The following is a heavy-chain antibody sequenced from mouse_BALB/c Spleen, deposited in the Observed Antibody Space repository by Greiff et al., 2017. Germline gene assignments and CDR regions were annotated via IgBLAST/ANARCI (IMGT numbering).Heavy chain of an antibody. CDR2: IYPGDGDT. V-gene: IGHV1-82*01. CDR1: GYAFSSSW. D-gene: IGHD1-1*01. CDR3: AREGWEGYYGSSYAMDY. Sequence: QVQLQQSGPELVKPGASVKISCKASGYAFSSSWMHWVKQRPGQGLEWIGRIYPGDGDTNYNGKFKGKATLTADKSSSTAYMQLSSLTSVDSAVYFCAREGWEGYYGSSYAMDYWGQGTSVTVSS. J-gene: IGHJ4*01.